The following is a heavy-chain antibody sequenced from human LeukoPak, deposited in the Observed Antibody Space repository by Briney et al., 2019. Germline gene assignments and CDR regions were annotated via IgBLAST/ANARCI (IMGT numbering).Heavy chain of an antibody. D-gene: IGHD5-24*01. Sequence: SGTLSLTCTVSGGSISSYYWSWIRQPPGKGLEWIGYIYYSGSTNYNPSLKSRVTISVDTSKNQFSLKLSSVTAADTAVYYCAAGRDGYNFAWGQGTLVTVSS. CDR3: AAGRDGYNFA. CDR2: IYYSGST. J-gene: IGHJ5*02. CDR1: GGSISSYY. V-gene: IGHV4-59*08.